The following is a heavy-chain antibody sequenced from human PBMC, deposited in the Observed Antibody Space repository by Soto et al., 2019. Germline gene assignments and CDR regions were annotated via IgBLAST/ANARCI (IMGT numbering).Heavy chain of an antibody. CDR3: ASLRSGWLDY. V-gene: IGHV4-31*03. Sequence: SETLSLTCTVSGGSISSGGYYWSWIRQHPGKGLEWIGYIYYSGSTYYNPSLKSRVTISVDTSKNQFSLKLSSVTAADTAVYYCASLRSGWLDYWGQGTLVTVSS. J-gene: IGHJ4*02. CDR1: GGSISSGGYY. CDR2: IYYSGST. D-gene: IGHD6-19*01.